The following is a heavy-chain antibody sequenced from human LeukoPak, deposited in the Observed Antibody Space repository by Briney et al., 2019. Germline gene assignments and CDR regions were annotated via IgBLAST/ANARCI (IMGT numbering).Heavy chain of an antibody. V-gene: IGHV1-69*13. CDR1: GGTFSSYA. D-gene: IGHD2-2*03. J-gene: IGHJ4*02. CDR3: ARDGYCSSTSCYKGAAYIDY. CDR2: IIPIFGTA. Sequence: SVKVSCKASGGTFSSYAISWVRQAPGQGLEWMGGIIPIFGTANYAQKFQGRVTITADESTSTAYMELSSLRSEDTAVYYCARDGYCSSTSCYKGAAYIDYWGQGALVTVSS.